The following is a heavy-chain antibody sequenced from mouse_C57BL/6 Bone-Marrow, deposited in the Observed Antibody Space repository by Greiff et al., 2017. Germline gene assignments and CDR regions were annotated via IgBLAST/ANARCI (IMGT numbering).Heavy chain of an antibody. Sequence: QVQLQQSGAELVRPGTSVKVSCKASGYAFTNYLIAWVKQRPGQGLEWIGVINPGSGGTNYNEKFKGKATLTADKYSSTAYMQLSSLTSEDSAVYFCAREEENYYGSSPLFAYWGQGTLVTVSA. CDR2: INPGSGGT. V-gene: IGHV1-54*01. J-gene: IGHJ3*01. D-gene: IGHD1-1*01. CDR3: AREEENYYGSSPLFAY. CDR1: GYAFTNYL.